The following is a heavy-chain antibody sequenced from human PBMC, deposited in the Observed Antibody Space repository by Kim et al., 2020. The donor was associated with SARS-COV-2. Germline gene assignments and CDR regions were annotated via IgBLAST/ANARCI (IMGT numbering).Heavy chain of an antibody. D-gene: IGHD3-16*01. CDR2: ISWNSGSI. Sequence: GGSLRLSCAASGFTFDDYALHWVRQAPGKGLEWVSGISWNSGSIGYADSVKGRFTISRGNAKNSLYLQMNSLRAEDTALYYCAKDYYDYVWGSYGPGYWGQGTLVTVSS. V-gene: IGHV3-9*01. CDR3: AKDYYDYVWGSYGPGY. J-gene: IGHJ4*02. CDR1: GFTFDDYA.